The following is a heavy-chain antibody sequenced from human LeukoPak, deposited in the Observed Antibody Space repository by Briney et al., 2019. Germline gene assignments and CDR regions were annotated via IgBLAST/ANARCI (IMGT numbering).Heavy chain of an antibody. CDR1: GGSISSGSYY. CDR3: ARSPGSAQDFDY. V-gene: IGHV4-61*02. CDR2: IYTSGST. Sequence: SQTLSLTCTVSGGSISSGSYYWSWIRQPAGKGLEWIGRIYTSGSTNYNPSLKSRVTISVDTSKNQFSLKLSSVTAADTAVYYCARSPGSAQDFDYWGQGTLVTVSS. D-gene: IGHD6-25*01. J-gene: IGHJ4*02.